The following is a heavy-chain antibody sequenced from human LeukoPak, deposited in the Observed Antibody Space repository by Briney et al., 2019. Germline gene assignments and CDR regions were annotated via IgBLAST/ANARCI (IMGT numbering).Heavy chain of an antibody. V-gene: IGHV3-23*01. CDR2: ISGSGGST. J-gene: IGHJ5*02. D-gene: IGHD6-6*01. CDR3: AKNHKIRAARPNWFDP. CDR1: GFTFSSYA. Sequence: PGGSLRLSCAASGFTFSSYAMSWVRQAPGKGLEWVSAISGSGGSTYYADSVKGRFTISRDNSKNTLYLQMNSLRAEDTAVYYCAKNHKIRAARPNWFDPWGQGTLVTVSS.